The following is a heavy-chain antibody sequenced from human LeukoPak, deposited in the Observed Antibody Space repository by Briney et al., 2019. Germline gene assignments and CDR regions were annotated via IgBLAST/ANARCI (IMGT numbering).Heavy chain of an antibody. CDR3: ATLRRSGWYIGD. CDR2: INPYSGGT. Sequence: ASVKVSCKASGYTFTDYYIHWVRQAPGQGLEWVGWINPYSGGTNYAEKFQGRVTMTRDTSITTAYMELSSLRSDDTAIYYCATLRRSGWYIGDWGQGTLVTVSS. V-gene: IGHV1-2*02. D-gene: IGHD6-19*01. CDR1: GYTFTDYY. J-gene: IGHJ4*02.